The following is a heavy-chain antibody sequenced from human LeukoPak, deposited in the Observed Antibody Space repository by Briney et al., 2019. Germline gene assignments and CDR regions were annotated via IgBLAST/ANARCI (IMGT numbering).Heavy chain of an antibody. J-gene: IGHJ5*02. D-gene: IGHD3-3*01. Sequence: GGSLRLSCAASGFTFSSYAMSWVRQAPGKGLEWVSAISGSGGSTYYADSVKGRFTISRDNSKNTLYLQMNSLRAEDTAVYYCAKTVDDFWSGTNRFDPWGQGTLVTVSS. CDR1: GFTFSSYA. CDR3: AKTVDDFWSGTNRFDP. CDR2: ISGSGGST. V-gene: IGHV3-23*01.